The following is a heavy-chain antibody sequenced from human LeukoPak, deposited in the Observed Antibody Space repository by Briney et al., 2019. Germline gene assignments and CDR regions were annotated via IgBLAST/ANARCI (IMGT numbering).Heavy chain of an antibody. D-gene: IGHD1-1*01. CDR1: GYTFTGYY. V-gene: IGHV1-2*06. CDR3: ARAHWNDGNWFDP. Sequence: ASVKVSCKASGYTFTGYYMHWVRQAPGQGLEWMGRINPNSGGTNYAQKFQGRVTMTRDTSISTAYMELSRLRSDDTAVYYCARAHWNDGNWFDPWGPGTLVTVSS. J-gene: IGHJ5*02. CDR2: INPNSGGT.